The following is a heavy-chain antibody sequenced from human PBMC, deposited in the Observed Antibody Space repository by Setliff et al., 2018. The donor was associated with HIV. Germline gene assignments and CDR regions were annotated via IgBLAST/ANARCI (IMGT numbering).Heavy chain of an antibody. CDR3: ARDRMPMASWVPDK. D-gene: IGHD2-2*01. CDR1: DDSISSNS. V-gene: IGHV4-4*07. CDR2: IYTGGRT. J-gene: IGHJ4*02. Sequence: PSETLSLTCTVSDDSISSNSWSWIRQSAGKGLEWVGRIYTGGRTNYNPSLKGRVTMSVDTSKNQFSLNLSSVTAADTAVYYCARDRMPMASWVPDKWGQGTLVTVSS.